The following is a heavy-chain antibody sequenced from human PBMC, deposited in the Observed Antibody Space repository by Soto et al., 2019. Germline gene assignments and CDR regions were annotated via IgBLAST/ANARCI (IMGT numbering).Heavy chain of an antibody. D-gene: IGHD2-21*02. CDR3: EGEKGGGNSFGNFDY. J-gene: IGHJ4*02. CDR2: IIPIFGTA. CDR1: GGTFSSYA. V-gene: IGHV1-69*12. Sequence: QVQLVQSGAEVKKPGSSVKVSCKASGGTFSSYAISWVRQAPGQGLEWMGGIIPIFGTANYAQKFQGRVTITADECTSTDYKELSSLRSEETVVYYCEGEKGGGNSFGNFDYWGQGTLVTVSS.